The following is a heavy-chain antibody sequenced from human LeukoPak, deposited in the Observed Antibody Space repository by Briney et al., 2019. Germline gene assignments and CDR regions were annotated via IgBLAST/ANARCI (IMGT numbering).Heavy chain of an antibody. Sequence: GGSLRLSCAASGFTFSSYAMSWVRQAPGKGLEWVSAISGSGGSTYYADSVRGRFTISRDNSKNTLHLQMNSLRAEDTAVYYCATCITIFGVVDYWGQGTLVTVSS. D-gene: IGHD3-3*01. CDR2: ISGSGGST. V-gene: IGHV3-23*01. CDR1: GFTFSSYA. CDR3: ATCITIFGVVDY. J-gene: IGHJ4*02.